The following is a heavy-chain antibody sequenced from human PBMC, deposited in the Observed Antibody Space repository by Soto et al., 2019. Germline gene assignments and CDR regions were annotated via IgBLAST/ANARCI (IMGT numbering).Heavy chain of an antibody. CDR1: GDSVSSNSAA. CDR2: TYYRSKWYN. J-gene: IGHJ6*02. CDR3: ARDLRKRSSWHTKPYCFYDMDV. V-gene: IGHV6-1*01. D-gene: IGHD6-13*01. Sequence: SQTLSLTCAISGDSVSSNSAAWNWIRQSPSRGLEWLGRTYYRSKWYNDYAVSVKSRITINPDTSKNQFSLQLNSGTPEDTAVYYCARDLRKRSSWHTKPYCFYDMDVWGQGTTVTVSS.